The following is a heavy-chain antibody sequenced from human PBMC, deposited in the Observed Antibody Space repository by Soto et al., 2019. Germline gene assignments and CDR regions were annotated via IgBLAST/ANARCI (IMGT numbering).Heavy chain of an antibody. D-gene: IGHD2-2*02. Sequence: GGSLRLSCAASGFTFSTFAMNWVRQAPGRGLEWVAGMYGNGNGASYGGCMKGRVTISRDNSKNTLYLQMNSLRAEDTAVYYCVKDRIPDGRWNFDHWGQGTLVTVSS. CDR2: MYGNGNGA. J-gene: IGHJ4*02. CDR1: GFTFSTFA. CDR3: VKDRIPDGRWNFDH. V-gene: IGHV3-23*05.